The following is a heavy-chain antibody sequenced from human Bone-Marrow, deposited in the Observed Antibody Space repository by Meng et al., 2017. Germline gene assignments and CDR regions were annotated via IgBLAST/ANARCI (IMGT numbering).Heavy chain of an antibody. Sequence: VRLGESGAGVTKPGASVKGSCKAFGYTFTSYVISGVRQAPGQGLEWMGWISAYNGNTNYAQKLQGRVTMTTDTSTSTAYMELRSLRSDDTAVYYCARDHSGYDGGFDYWGQGTLVTVSS. CDR3: ARDHSGYDGGFDY. J-gene: IGHJ4*02. CDR1: GYTFTSYV. V-gene: IGHV1-18*01. CDR2: ISAYNGNT. D-gene: IGHD5-12*01.